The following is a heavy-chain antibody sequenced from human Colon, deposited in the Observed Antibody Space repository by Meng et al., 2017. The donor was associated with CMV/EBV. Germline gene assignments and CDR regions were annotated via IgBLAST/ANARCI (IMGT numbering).Heavy chain of an antibody. CDR1: GYTFTTYG. Sequence: SVKVSCKAAGYTFTTYGITWVRQAPGQGLEWMGWISAYNGNTDYGRRLQGRGTLTTDTSATTAYMELRNLKSDDTAIYYCARDRGYETSGYIADYWGQGTLVTVSS. CDR3: ARDRGYETSGYIADY. J-gene: IGHJ4*02. V-gene: IGHV1-18*01. CDR2: ISAYNGNT. D-gene: IGHD5-12*01.